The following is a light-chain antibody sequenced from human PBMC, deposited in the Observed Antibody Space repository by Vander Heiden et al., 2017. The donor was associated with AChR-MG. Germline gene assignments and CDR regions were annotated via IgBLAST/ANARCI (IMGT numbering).Light chain of an antibody. CDR2: DAS. CDR3: QEVSVWPLT. Sequence: EVVMTQSRPTLSVPPVSRATLSRRATQHICSPLAWYQQKRGLAPRLLIYDASTRATGIPARFSGRASATEFTLTIRILHSEDSAVYYCQEVSVWPLTFGGGTRVEIK. V-gene: IGKV3-15*01. J-gene: IGKJ4*01. CDR1: QHICSP.